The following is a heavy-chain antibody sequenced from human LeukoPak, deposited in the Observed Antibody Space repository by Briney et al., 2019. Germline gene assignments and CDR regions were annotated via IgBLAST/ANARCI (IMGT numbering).Heavy chain of an antibody. Sequence: GGSLRLSCAASGFSFSSQWMSWVRQAPGKGPEWVASIKQDGSEKYYVDSVKGRFTISRDSAKNSLYLQMNSLRVEDTAIYHCARAGYWGQGTLVTVSS. J-gene: IGHJ4*02. CDR2: IKQDGSEK. CDR3: ARAGY. V-gene: IGHV3-7*01. CDR1: GFSFSSQW.